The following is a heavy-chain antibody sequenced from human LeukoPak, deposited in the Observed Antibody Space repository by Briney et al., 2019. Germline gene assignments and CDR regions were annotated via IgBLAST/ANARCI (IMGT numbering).Heavy chain of an antibody. D-gene: IGHD6-19*01. CDR2: ISSSSSYI. V-gene: IGHV3-21*01. J-gene: IGHJ6*02. CDR3: ASAQYSSGWYGYYYYGMDV. CDR1: GFTFSSYS. Sequence: GGSLRLSCAASGFTFSSYSMNWVRQAPGKGLEWVSSISSSSSYIYYADSVKGRFTISRDNAKNSLYLQMSSLRAEDTAVYYCASAQYSSGWYGYYYYGMDVWGQGTTVTVSS.